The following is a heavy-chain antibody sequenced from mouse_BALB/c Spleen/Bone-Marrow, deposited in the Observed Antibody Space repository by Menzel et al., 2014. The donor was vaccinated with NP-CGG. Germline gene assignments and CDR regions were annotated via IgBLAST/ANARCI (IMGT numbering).Heavy chain of an antibody. Sequence: VKLMESGAELARPGASVKMSCKASGYTFTSYTMHWVKQRPGQGLEWIGYINPSSGYTNYNQKFKDKATLTADKSSSTAYMQLSSLTSEDSAVYYCGRGWLLPWGQGTTLTVSS. J-gene: IGHJ2*01. CDR3: GRGWLLP. CDR2: INPSSGYT. CDR1: GYTFTSYT. D-gene: IGHD2-3*01. V-gene: IGHV1-4*01.